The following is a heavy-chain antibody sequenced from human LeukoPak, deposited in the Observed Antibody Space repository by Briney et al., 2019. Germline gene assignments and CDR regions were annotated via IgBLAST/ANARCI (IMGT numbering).Heavy chain of an antibody. J-gene: IGHJ4*02. CDR2: INEDGSNK. CDR1: GFTFSNYY. V-gene: IGHV3-7*01. CDR3: TRVIVAVPGYFDYFDF. Sequence: GGSLRLSCAASGFTFSNYYMRWIRQAPGKGLEWVANINEDGSNKWHLGSVKGRFTVSRDNARNSLDLQMNSLRAEDTAVYYWTRVIVAVPGYFDYFDFWGQGALVTVSS. D-gene: IGHD6-19*01.